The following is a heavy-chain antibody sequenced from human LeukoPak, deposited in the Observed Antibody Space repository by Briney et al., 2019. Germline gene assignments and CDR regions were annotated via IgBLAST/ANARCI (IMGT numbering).Heavy chain of an antibody. CDR3: ARDMGRLDYYYYVIDV. CDR1: GFTFSSYG. CDR2: IWYDGSNK. V-gene: IGHV3-33*01. J-gene: IGHJ6*02. D-gene: IGHD3-16*01. Sequence: GGSLRLSCAASGFTFSSYGMHWVRQAPGTGLEWVSVIWYDGSNKYYADSVKGRFTISRDNSNNTLYLQMDSLRAEDTAVYYCARDMGRLDYYYYVIDVWGQGTTVTVSS.